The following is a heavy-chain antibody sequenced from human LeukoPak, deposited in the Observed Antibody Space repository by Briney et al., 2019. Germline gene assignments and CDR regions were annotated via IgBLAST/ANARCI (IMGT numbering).Heavy chain of an antibody. CDR3: ARPVIAAAFDAFDI. CDR1: GGSISSYY. CDR2: IYYSGST. D-gene: IGHD6-13*01. Sequence: PSETLSLTCTVSGGSISSYYWSWIRQPPGKGLEWIGDIYYSGSTNYNPSLKSRVTISVDTSKNQFSLKLSSVTAADTAVYYCARPVIAAAFDAFDIWGQGTMVTVSS. J-gene: IGHJ3*02. V-gene: IGHV4-59*01.